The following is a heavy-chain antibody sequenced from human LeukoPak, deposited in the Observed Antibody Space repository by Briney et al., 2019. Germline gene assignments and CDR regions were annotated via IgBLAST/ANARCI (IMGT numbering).Heavy chain of an antibody. V-gene: IGHV5-51*01. CDR1: GYSFTSYW. Sequence: GESLKISCNGSGYSFTSYWIGWVRQMPGKGLEWMGIIYPGDSDTRYSPSFQGQVTISADKSISTAYLQWSSLKASDTAMYYCARLTGCSSTSCYDAFDIWGQGTMVTVSS. CDR3: ARLTGCSSTSCYDAFDI. CDR2: IYPGDSDT. J-gene: IGHJ3*02. D-gene: IGHD2-2*01.